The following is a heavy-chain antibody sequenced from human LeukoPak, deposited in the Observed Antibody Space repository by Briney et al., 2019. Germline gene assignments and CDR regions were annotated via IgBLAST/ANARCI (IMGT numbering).Heavy chain of an antibody. CDR3: ARGLGITGTPRSWFDP. Sequence: GASVKVSCKASGYTFTSYGISWVRQAPGQGLEWMGWISAYNGNTNYAQKLQGRVTMTGNTSISTAYMELSSLRSEDTAVYYCARGLGITGTPRSWFDPWGQGTLVTVSS. V-gene: IGHV1-18*01. J-gene: IGHJ5*02. D-gene: IGHD1-20*01. CDR2: ISAYNGNT. CDR1: GYTFTSYG.